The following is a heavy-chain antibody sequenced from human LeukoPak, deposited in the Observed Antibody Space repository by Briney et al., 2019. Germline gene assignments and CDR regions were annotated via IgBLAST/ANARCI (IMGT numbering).Heavy chain of an antibody. CDR3: ARGFAPSYYYDSSGYYVVDY. V-gene: IGHV1-46*01. CDR2: INPSGGST. CDR1: GYTFTSYY. D-gene: IGHD3-22*01. J-gene: IGHJ4*02. Sequence: ASVKVSCKASGYTFTSYYMHWVRQAPGQGLEWMGIINPSGGSTSYAQKFQGRVTMTRDTSTSTVYMELSSLRSEDTAVYYCARGFAPSYYYDSSGYYVVDYWGQGTLVTVSS.